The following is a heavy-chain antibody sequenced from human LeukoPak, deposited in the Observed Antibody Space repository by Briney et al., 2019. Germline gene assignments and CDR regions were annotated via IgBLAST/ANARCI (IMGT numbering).Heavy chain of an antibody. V-gene: IGHV1-2*02. CDR3: ARRGEMATVGGDLCDY. J-gene: IGHJ4*02. D-gene: IGHD5-24*01. CDR1: GYTFTAYY. Sequence: ASVRVSCKTSGYTFTAYYWHWVRQAPGQGLEWMGCINPNSGGTDYAQKFQGRVTMTTDTSISTAYMDLNSLRSGDTAVYYCARRGEMATVGGDLCDYWGQGTLVAVSS. CDR2: INPNSGGT.